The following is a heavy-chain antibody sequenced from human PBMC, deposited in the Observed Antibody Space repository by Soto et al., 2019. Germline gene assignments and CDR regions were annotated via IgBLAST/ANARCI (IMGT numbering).Heavy chain of an antibody. CDR3: AKDQGSSWYEIDY. D-gene: IGHD6-13*01. CDR1: GFTFSNYA. J-gene: IGHJ4*02. Sequence: VQLLESGGGLVQPGGSLRLSCAASGFTFSNYAVTWVRQAPGKGLEWVSTISGSGGSTYYADSVKGRITISRDNSKNTLSLQMNRLRAEDTAVYYCAKDQGSSWYEIDYWGEGTLVTVSS. V-gene: IGHV3-23*01. CDR2: ISGSGGST.